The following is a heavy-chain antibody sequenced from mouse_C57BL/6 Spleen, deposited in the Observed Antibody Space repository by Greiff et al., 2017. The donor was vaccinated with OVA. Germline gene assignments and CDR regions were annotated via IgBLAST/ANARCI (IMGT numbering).Heavy chain of an antibody. CDR2: INPSTGGT. V-gene: IGHV1-42*01. D-gene: IGHD2-4*01. J-gene: IGHJ2*01. Sequence: VQLQQSGPELVKPGASVKISCKASGYSFTGYYMNWVKQSPEKSLEWIGEINPSTGGTTYNQKFKGKATLTVDKSSSTAYMQLKSLTSEDSAVYYCARRVYDYDGYYFDYWGQGTTLTVSA. CDR3: ARRVYDYDGYYFDY. CDR1: GYSFTGYY.